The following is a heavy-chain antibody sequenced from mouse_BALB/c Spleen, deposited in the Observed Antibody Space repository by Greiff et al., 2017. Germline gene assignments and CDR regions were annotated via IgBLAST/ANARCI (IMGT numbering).Heavy chain of an antibody. CDR3: ASRYCNYPAWFAY. CDR1: GFNIKDTY. V-gene: IGHV14-3*02. CDR2: IDPANGNT. J-gene: IGHJ3*01. D-gene: IGHD2-1*01. Sequence: VQLQQSGAELVKPGASVKLSCTASGFNIKDTYMHWVKQRPEQGLEWIGRIDPANGNTKYDPKFQGKATITADTSSNTAYLQLSSLTSEDTAVYYCASRYCNYPAWFAYWGQGTLVTVSA.